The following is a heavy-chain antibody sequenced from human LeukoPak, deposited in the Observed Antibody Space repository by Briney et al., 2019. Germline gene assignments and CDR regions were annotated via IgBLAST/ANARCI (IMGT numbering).Heavy chain of an antibody. V-gene: IGHV3-23*01. CDR2: ISSSGGDT. J-gene: IGHJ4*02. CDR1: GFTFSNYA. D-gene: IGHD3-22*01. Sequence: GGSLRLSCAASGFTFSNYAMSWVRQAPGRGLEWVSAISSSGGDTYSADSVKGRFTISRDNSKNTLHLQMNSLRAEDTAVYYCAKDERWYYCDSSGPTYYFDYWGQGTLVTVSS. CDR3: AKDERWYYCDSSGPTYYFDY.